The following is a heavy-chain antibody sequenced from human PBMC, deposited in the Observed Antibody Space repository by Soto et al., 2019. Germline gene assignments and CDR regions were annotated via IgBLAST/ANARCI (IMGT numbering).Heavy chain of an antibody. J-gene: IGHJ3*02. D-gene: IGHD6-19*01. Sequence: QVQLVESGGGVVQPGRSLRLSCAASGFTFSSYGMHWVRQAPGKGLEWVAVISYDGSNKYYADSVKGRLTIYRDNSKNQLYLNMNSLRGEDTAVYYCAKDNGSGCNWLRVGDASDIWGQGTMVTVSS. CDR3: AKDNGSGCNWLRVGDASDI. CDR2: ISYDGSNK. V-gene: IGHV3-30*18. CDR1: GFTFSSYG.